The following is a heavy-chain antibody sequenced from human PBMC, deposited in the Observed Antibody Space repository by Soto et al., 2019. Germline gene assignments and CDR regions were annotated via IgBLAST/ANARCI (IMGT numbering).Heavy chain of an antibody. CDR3: AKDQAGYYYYYGMDV. V-gene: IGHV3-30*18. CDR2: ISYDGSNK. CDR1: GFTFSSYG. Sequence: QVPLVESGGGVVQPGRSLRLSCAASGFTFSSYGMHWVRQAPGKGLEWVAVISYDGSNKYYADSVKGRFTISRDNSKNTLYLQMNSLRAEDTAVYYCAKDQAGYYYYYGMDVWGQGTTVTVSS. J-gene: IGHJ6*02.